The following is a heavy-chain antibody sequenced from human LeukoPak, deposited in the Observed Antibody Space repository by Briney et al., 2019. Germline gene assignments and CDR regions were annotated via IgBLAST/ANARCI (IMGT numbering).Heavy chain of an antibody. CDR2: ISSSRSYI. D-gene: IGHD3-22*01. V-gene: IGHV3-21*01. CDR1: GFTFSSYS. CDR3: ARDYDSSGYYPLGY. Sequence: GGSLRLSCAASGFTFSSYSMGWVRQAPGKGLEWVSSISSSRSYIYYAGSMKGRFTISRDNAKNSLYLQMNSLRAEDTAVYYCARDYDSSGYYPLGYWGQGTLVTVSS. J-gene: IGHJ4*02.